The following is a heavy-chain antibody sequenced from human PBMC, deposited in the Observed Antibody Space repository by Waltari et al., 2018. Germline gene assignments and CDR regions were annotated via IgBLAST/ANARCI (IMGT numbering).Heavy chain of an antibody. D-gene: IGHD4-17*01. V-gene: IGHV4-38-2*01. J-gene: IGHJ4*02. CDR3: ASFMTTRTPDY. Sequence: QVQLQESGPGLVKPSETLSLTCAVSGYSISSGYYWGWIRQPPGKGLDGIGSIYHSGSTYYTPSRKSRVTISVDTSKNQFSLKLCSVTAADTAVYYCASFMTTRTPDYWGQGTLVTVSS. CDR2: IYHSGST. CDR1: GYSISSGYY.